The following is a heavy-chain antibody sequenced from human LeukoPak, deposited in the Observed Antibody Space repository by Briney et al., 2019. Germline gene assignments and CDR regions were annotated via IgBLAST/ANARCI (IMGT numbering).Heavy chain of an antibody. Sequence: GGSLRLSCSASGFIFNSYAMAWVRQAPEKGLEWVSSIIDSGISTYYADSVKGRFTISRDNSKNTLYLQMNSLRAEDTAVYYCAKGSRGNYDYWGQGTLVTVSS. D-gene: IGHD1-26*01. CDR2: IIDSGIST. J-gene: IGHJ4*02. CDR3: AKGSRGNYDY. V-gene: IGHV3-23*01. CDR1: GFIFNSYA.